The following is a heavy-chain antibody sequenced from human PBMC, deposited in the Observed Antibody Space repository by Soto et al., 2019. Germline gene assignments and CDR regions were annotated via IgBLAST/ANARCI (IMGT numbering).Heavy chain of an antibody. CDR1: GFTFADYT. CDR3: TRVGKFDY. CDR2: IRSEANGGTT. J-gene: IGHJ4*02. V-gene: IGHV3-49*04. Sequence: EVQLLESGGGLVQPGRSLRLSCTGSGFTFADYTMSWVRQAPGKWLEWVGLIRSEANGGTTHYAASVHGGFIISRDDSRGIAFLQMNNLKSEDTAVYYCTRVGKFDYWGQGTLVTVSS. D-gene: IGHD1-26*01.